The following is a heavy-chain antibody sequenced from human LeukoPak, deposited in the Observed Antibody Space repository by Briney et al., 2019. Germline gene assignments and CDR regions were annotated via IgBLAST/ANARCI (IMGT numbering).Heavy chain of an antibody. J-gene: IGHJ6*03. CDR2: TSYDGSNK. CDR1: GFTFSSYG. CDR3: AKGLIADYYMDV. D-gene: IGHD2-21*01. Sequence: GGSLRLSCAASGFTFSSYGMHWVRQAPGKGLEWVAVTSYDGSNKYYADSVKGRFTISRDNSKNTLYLQMNSLRAEDTAVYYCAKGLIADYYMDVWGKGTTVTVSS. V-gene: IGHV3-30*18.